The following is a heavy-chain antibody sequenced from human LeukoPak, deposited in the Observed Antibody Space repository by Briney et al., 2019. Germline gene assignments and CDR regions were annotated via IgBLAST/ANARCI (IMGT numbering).Heavy chain of an antibody. CDR2: IYHSGST. CDR1: GGSLSSGGYS. J-gene: IGHJ4*02. V-gene: IGHV4-30-2*01. CDR3: ARAGDDSSGYYFDY. Sequence: SETLSLTCAVSGGSLSSGGYSWSWIRQPPGKGLEWIGYIYHSGSTYYNPSLKSRVTISVDTSKNQFSLKLSSVTAADTAVYYCARAGDDSSGYYFDYWGQGTLVTVSS. D-gene: IGHD3-22*01.